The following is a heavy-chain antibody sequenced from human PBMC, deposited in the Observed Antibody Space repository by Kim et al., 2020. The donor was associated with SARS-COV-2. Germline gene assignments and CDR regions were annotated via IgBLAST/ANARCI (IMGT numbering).Heavy chain of an antibody. D-gene: IGHD3-22*01. CDR3: ASSMIPDRHPFDY. Sequence: SETLSLTCTVSGGSISSSSYYWGWIRQPPGKGLEWIGSIYYSGSTYYNPSLKSRVTISVDTSKNQFSLKLSSVTAADTAVYYCASSMIPDRHPFDYWGQGTLVTVSS. CDR1: GGSISSSSYY. J-gene: IGHJ4*02. V-gene: IGHV4-39*01. CDR2: IYYSGST.